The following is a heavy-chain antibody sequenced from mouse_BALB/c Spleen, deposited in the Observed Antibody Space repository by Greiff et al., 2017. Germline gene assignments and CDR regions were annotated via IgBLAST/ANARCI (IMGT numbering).Heavy chain of an antibody. CDR3: ARFGTHAMDY. CDR2: ISSGSSTI. D-gene: IGHD1-1*02. J-gene: IGHJ4*01. CDR1: GFTFSSFG. V-gene: IGHV5-17*02. Sequence: DVQLVESGGGLVQPGGSRKLSCAASGFTFSSFGMHWVRQAPEKGLEWVAYISSGSSTIYYADTVKGRFTISRDNPKNTLFLQMTSLRSEDTAMYYCARFGTHAMDYWGQGTSVTVSS.